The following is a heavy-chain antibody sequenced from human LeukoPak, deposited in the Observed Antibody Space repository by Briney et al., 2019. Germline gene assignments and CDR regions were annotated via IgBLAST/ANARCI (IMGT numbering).Heavy chain of an antibody. V-gene: IGHV4-34*01. CDR2: INHSGDT. Sequence: ETLSLTCAVYGGSLSGFYWSWLRQPPGKGLEWIGEINHSGDTNYNPSLKSRVTISVDTSRNQFPLKLSSVTAADTAVYYCARVNGDYTETYWYFDLWGRGTLVTVSS. CDR1: GGSLSGFY. J-gene: IGHJ2*01. CDR3: ARVNGDYTETYWYFDL. D-gene: IGHD4-17*01.